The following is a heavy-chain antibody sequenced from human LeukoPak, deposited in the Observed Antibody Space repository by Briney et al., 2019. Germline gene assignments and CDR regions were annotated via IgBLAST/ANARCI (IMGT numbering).Heavy chain of an antibody. J-gene: IGHJ4*02. CDR1: GFTFSSYR. V-gene: IGHV3-7*03. Sequence: GGSLRLSCAASGFTFSSYRMSWVRQAPGKGLEWVANIKQDGSEKYYVDSVKGRFTISRDNSKNTLYLQMNSLRAEDTAVYYCARDFDQGSYYFDCWGQGTLVTVSS. CDR2: IKQDGSEK. CDR3: ARDFDQGSYYFDC. D-gene: IGHD3-9*01.